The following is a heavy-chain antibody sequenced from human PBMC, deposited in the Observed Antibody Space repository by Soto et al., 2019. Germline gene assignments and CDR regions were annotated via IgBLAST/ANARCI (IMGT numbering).Heavy chain of an antibody. CDR3: ARQYYDILTGYYDHPDAFDI. V-gene: IGHV4-39*01. CDR1: GGSISSSSYY. CDR2: IYYSGST. Sequence: SETLSLTCTVSGGSISSSSYYWGWIRQPPGKGLEWIGSIYYSGSTYYNPSLKSRVTISVDTSKNQFSLKLSSVTAADTAVYYCARQYYDILTGYYDHPDAFDIWGQGTMVTVSS. J-gene: IGHJ3*02. D-gene: IGHD3-9*01.